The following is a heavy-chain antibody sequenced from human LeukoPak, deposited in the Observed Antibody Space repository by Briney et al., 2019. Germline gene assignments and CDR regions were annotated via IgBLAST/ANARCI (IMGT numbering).Heavy chain of an antibody. D-gene: IGHD6-13*01. Sequence: ASVKVSCKAFGYTFTSYGISWVRQGPGQGLEWMGIINPSGGSTSYAQKFQGRVTMTRETSTSTVYMELSSLRSEDTAVYYCARNGIAAAGIILDYWGQGTLVTVSS. CDR3: ARNGIAAAGIILDY. V-gene: IGHV1-46*01. J-gene: IGHJ4*02. CDR1: GYTFTSYG. CDR2: INPSGGST.